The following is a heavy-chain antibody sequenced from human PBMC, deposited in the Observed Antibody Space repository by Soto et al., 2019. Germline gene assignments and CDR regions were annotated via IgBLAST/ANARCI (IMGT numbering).Heavy chain of an antibody. V-gene: IGHV1-69*02. Sequence: QVQLVQSGAEVKKPGSSVKVSCNASGGTFSSYTISWVRQAPGQGLELMGRIFPILGIANYAQKFQGRVTITADKSKSTAYMELSSLRSDDTAVDYCARGDCSGSSCYRQCAFEFGGQGTMVTVSS. CDR2: IFPILGIA. CDR3: ARGDCSGSSCYRQCAFEF. D-gene: IGHD2-15*01. J-gene: IGHJ3*01. CDR1: GGTFSSYT.